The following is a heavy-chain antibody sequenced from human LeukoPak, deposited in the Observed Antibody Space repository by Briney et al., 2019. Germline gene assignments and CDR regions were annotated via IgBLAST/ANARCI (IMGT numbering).Heavy chain of an antibody. D-gene: IGHD3-3*01. Sequence: PSETLSLTCTVLGGSISSYYWNWIRQPPGKGLEWIGYIYYSGSTNYNPSLKSRVTISVDTSKNQFSLKLSSVTAADTAVYYCARGRYYDFGDYWGQGTLVTVSS. CDR1: GGSISSYY. CDR2: IYYSGST. CDR3: ARGRYYDFGDY. V-gene: IGHV4-59*01. J-gene: IGHJ4*02.